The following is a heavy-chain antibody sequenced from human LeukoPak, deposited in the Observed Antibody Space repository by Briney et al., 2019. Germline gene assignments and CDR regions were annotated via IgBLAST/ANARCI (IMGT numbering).Heavy chain of an antibody. V-gene: IGHV4-34*01. CDR3: ARSTSGSYFWADK. D-gene: IGHD1-26*01. J-gene: IGHJ4*02. CDR1: GGSFSGYY. Sequence: PSETLSLTCAVYGGSFSGYYWSWIRQPPGKGLEWIGEINHSGSTNYNPSLKSRVTISVDTSKNQFSLKLTSVTAADTAVYYCARSTSGSYFWADKWGQGTLVTVSS. CDR2: INHSGST.